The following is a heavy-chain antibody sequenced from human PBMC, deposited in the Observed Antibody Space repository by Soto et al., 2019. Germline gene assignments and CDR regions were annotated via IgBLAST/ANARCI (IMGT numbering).Heavy chain of an antibody. CDR1: GFNFDNSY. D-gene: IGHD2-2*01. CDR2: LYSGGKS. V-gene: IGHV3-53*01. CDR3: SKNNVAPAFVGFEY. Sequence: GGALRLSCAASGFNFDNSYMSWVRQAPGKGLEWVAILYSGGKSYYAESVRGRFTISRDISKNTLDLQMNRLTADDTAVYYCSKNNVAPAFVGFEYWGQGTLVTVSS. J-gene: IGHJ4*02.